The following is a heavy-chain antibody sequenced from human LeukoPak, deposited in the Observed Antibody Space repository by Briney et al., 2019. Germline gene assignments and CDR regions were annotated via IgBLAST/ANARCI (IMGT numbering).Heavy chain of an antibody. J-gene: IGHJ4*02. D-gene: IGHD2-8*01. CDR2: INPNSGGT. V-gene: IGHV1-2*02. Sequence: GSVTVSCKGSGYTFTGYYMHWVGQAPGQGLEWLGWINPNSGGTNYAKRFEGRVTINRGKSNRTAYMELSRLRADDTGVYYSARSVGDCTNGVCSYYFVYFGQGTLVTVSS. CDR3: ARSVGDCTNGVCSYYFVY. CDR1: GYTFTGYY.